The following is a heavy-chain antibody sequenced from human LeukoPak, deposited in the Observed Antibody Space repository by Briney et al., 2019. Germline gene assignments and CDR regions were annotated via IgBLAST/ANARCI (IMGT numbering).Heavy chain of an antibody. CDR3: ARGEYYHESSGYPNY. CDR2: IWYDGRTQ. Sequence: GGSLRLSCAASGFTFSSSAMSWVRQAPGKGLEWVAVIWYDGRTQFYAESVKGRFAVSRDNSKNTLYLQMNSLRAEDTAVYHCARGEYYHESSGYPNYWGQGTLVTVSS. J-gene: IGHJ4*02. CDR1: GFTFSSSA. D-gene: IGHD3-22*01. V-gene: IGHV3-33*08.